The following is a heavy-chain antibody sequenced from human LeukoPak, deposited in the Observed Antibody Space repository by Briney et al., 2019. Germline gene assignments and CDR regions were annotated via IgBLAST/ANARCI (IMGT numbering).Heavy chain of an antibody. V-gene: IGHV1-69*05. J-gene: IGHJ4*02. CDR2: IIPIFGTA. CDR3: ARDHGYCSGGSCYSEELDY. CDR1: GGTFISYA. D-gene: IGHD2-15*01. Sequence: SVKVSCKASGGTFISYAISWVRQAPGQGLEWMGGIIPIFGTANYAQKFQGRVTMTRDTSTSTVYMELSSLRSEDTAVYYCARDHGYCSGGSCYSEELDYWGQGTLVTVSS.